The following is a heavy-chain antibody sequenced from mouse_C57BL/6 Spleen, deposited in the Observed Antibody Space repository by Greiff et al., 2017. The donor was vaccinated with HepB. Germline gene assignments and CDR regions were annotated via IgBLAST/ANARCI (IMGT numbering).Heavy chain of an antibody. D-gene: IGHD1-1*01. CDR3: ARVIYGSSPYYYAMDY. CDR1: GYTFTSYW. V-gene: IGHV1-72*01. J-gene: IGHJ4*01. Sequence: QVQLQQPGAELVKPGASVKLSCKASGYTFTSYWMHWVKQRPGRGLEWIGRIDPNSGGTKYNEKFKSKATLTVDKPSSTAYMQLSSLTSEASAVYYCARVIYGSSPYYYAMDYWGQGTSVTVSS. CDR2: IDPNSGGT.